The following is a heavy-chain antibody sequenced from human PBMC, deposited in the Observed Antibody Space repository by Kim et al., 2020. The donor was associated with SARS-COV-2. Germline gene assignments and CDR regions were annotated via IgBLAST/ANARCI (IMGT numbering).Heavy chain of an antibody. V-gene: IGHV5-51*01. Sequence: RYSPSFQGQVTISADKSISTAYLQWSSLKASDTAMYYCARHGRDGYNPDYWGQGTLVTVSS. CDR3: ARHGRDGYNPDY. D-gene: IGHD5-12*01. J-gene: IGHJ4*02.